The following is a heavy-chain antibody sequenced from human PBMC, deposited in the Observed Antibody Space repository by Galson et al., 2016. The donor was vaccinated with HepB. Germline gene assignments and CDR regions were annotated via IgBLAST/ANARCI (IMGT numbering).Heavy chain of an antibody. Sequence: SLRLSCAASGFTFSSYGMHWVRQAPGKGLEWVAVIWHEVSKKYYADSVKGRFTISRDNSKNPGYLQMNSLRAEDTAVYYSARDARKGDFWSGYLSDSWGQGTLVTVSS. CDR1: GFTFSSYG. CDR2: IWHEVSKK. J-gene: IGHJ4*02. CDR3: ARDARKGDFWSGYLSDS. V-gene: IGHV3-33*01. D-gene: IGHD3-3*01.